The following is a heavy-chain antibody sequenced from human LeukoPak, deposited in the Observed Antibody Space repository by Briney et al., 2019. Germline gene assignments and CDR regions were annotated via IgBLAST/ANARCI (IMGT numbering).Heavy chain of an antibody. Sequence: GASVKVSCKASGYTFTGYYMHWVRQAPGQGLEWMGWINPNSGGTNYAQKFQGRVTMTRDTSISTAYMELSRLRSDDTAVYYCARAYCSSTSCPLDYWGQGTLVTVSS. J-gene: IGHJ4*02. CDR1: GYTFTGYY. CDR3: ARAYCSSTSCPLDY. CDR2: INPNSGGT. D-gene: IGHD2-2*01. V-gene: IGHV1-2*02.